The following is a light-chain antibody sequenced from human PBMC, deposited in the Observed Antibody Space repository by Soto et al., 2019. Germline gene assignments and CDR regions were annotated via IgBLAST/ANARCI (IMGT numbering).Light chain of an antibody. V-gene: IGKV3-20*01. Sequence: EIVLTQSPGTLSLSPGDRVTLSCRASQSLSVSYIAWYQQRPGQAPRLLIYGTSTRATGIPDRFSGSGSGTDLTLAISRLEPEDFAVYYCHQFGDSPQTFGQGTTVEI. CDR3: HQFGDSPQT. CDR1: QSLSVSY. CDR2: GTS. J-gene: IGKJ1*01.